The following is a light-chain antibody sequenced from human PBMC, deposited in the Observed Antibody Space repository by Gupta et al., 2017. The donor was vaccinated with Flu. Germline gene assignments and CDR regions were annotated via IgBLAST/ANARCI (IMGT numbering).Light chain of an antibody. CDR2: KAS. V-gene: IGKV1-5*03. Sequence: RSTLSASVGDRVTITCRASQSINIWLAWYQQKPGRAPKLLMYKASTLRSGVPSRFSGSGSGTEFTLTIRDLQPDDSATYYCQKENTNEYTFGQGTKMEIK. J-gene: IGKJ2*01. CDR3: QKENTNEYT. CDR1: QSINIW.